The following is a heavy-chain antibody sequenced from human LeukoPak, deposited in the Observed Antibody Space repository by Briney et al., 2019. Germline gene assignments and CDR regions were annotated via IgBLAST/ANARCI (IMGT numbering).Heavy chain of an antibody. CDR2: IYYSGST. J-gene: IGHJ6*02. D-gene: IGHD3-3*01. CDR1: GGSISSGGYY. V-gene: IGHV4-61*08. CDR3: ARGNQWWGGYSGDYYYYGMDV. Sequence: PSQTLSLTCTVSGGSISSGGYYWSWIRQPPGKGPEWIGYIYYSGSTNYNPSLKSRVTISVDTSKNQFSLKLSSVTAADTAVYYCARGNQWWGGYSGDYYYYGMDVWGQGTTVTVSS.